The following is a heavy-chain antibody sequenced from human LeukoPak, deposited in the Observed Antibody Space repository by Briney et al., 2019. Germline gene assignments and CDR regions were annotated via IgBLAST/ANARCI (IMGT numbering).Heavy chain of an antibody. CDR2: IRSKGYGGTI. Sequence: GGSLRLSCTASGFTFRDYAMSWFRQAPGKGLEWVSFIRSKGYGGTIKYAASVEGRFTISRDDSKSIAYLQMDSLKTEDTAVYYCTRARIGTVTTSYYFDYWGQGTLVTVSS. D-gene: IGHD4-17*01. CDR3: TRARIGTVTTSYYFDY. CDR1: GFTFRDYA. V-gene: IGHV3-49*03. J-gene: IGHJ4*02.